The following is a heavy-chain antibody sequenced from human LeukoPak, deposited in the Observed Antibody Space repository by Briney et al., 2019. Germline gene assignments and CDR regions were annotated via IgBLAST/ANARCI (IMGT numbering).Heavy chain of an antibody. CDR3: ARHLDVLRFLEWLLTDAFDI. CDR1: GYSISSGYY. V-gene: IGHV4-38-2*01. J-gene: IGHJ3*02. D-gene: IGHD3-3*01. Sequence: PSETLSLTCAVSGYSISSGYYWGWIRQAPGKGRGWVGGIYHGGSTYYNPSHKSRVTISVDTSKNQFSLKLTSATAADTAVYYCARHLDVLRFLEWLLTDAFDIWGQGTMVTVPS. CDR2: IYHGGST.